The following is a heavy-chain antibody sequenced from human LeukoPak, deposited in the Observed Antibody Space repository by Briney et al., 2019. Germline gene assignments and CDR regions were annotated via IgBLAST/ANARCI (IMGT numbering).Heavy chain of an antibody. CDR2: ISGSGGST. V-gene: IGHV3-23*01. D-gene: IGHD1-26*01. CDR1: GFTFSSYA. CDR3: AKDRDSGSYYFGY. Sequence: TGGSLRLSCAASGFTFSSYAMSWVRQAPGKGLEWVSAISGSGGSTYYADSVKGRFTISRDNSKNTLYLQMNSLRAEDTAVYYCAKDRDSGSYYFGYWGQGTLVTVSS. J-gene: IGHJ4*02.